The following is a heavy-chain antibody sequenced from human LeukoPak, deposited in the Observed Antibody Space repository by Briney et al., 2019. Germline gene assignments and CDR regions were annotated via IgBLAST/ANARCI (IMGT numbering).Heavy chain of an antibody. J-gene: IGHJ6*03. D-gene: IGHD2-2*01. CDR3: ARTQLNSYHYYMDV. CDR2: VSSSSSYI. V-gene: IGHV3-21*01. CDR1: GFTFGTYS. Sequence: PGGSLRLSCAASGFTFGTYSMNWVRQAPGEGLEWVSSVSSSSSYIYYADSLKGRLTISRDNAKNSLYLQMNSLRAEDTAVYYCARTQLNSYHYYMDVWGKGTTVTVSS.